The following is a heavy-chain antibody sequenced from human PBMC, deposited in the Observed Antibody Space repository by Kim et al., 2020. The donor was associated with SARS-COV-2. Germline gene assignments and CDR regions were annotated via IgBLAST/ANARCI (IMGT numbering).Heavy chain of an antibody. V-gene: IGHV3-15*01. CDR1: GFTFSNAW. J-gene: IGHJ3*02. CDR2: IKSKTDGGTT. CDR3: TTEVGDWNDRAFDI. D-gene: IGHD1-1*01. Sequence: GGSLRLSCAASGFTFSNAWMSWVRQAPGKGLEWVGRIKSKTDGGTTDYAAPVKGRLTISRDDSKNTLYLQMNSLKTEDTAVYYCTTEVGDWNDRAFDIWGQGTMVTVSS.